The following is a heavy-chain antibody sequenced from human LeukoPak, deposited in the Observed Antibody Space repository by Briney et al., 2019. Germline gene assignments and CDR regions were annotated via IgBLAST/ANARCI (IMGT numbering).Heavy chain of an antibody. CDR3: ARALTMVRGVIIPSNFDGMDV. CDR1: GFTFSDYY. V-gene: IGHV3-11*01. CDR2: ISSSGSTI. D-gene: IGHD3-10*01. J-gene: IGHJ6*02. Sequence: GSLRLSCAASGFTFSDYYMSWIRQAPGKGLEWVSYISSSGSTIYYADSVKGRFTISRDNAKDSLYLQMNSLRAEDTAVYYCARALTMVRGVIIPSNFDGMDVWGQGTTVTVSS.